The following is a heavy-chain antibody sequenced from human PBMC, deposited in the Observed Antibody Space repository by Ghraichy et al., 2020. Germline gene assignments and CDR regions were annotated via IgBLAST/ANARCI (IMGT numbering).Heavy chain of an antibody. CDR1: GGSFSGYY. V-gene: IGHV4-34*01. CDR2: INHSGST. CDR3: ARVPLNHAYYYYTMDV. J-gene: IGHJ6*02. Sequence: GSLSLTCAVYGGSFSGYYWSWIRQPPGKGLEWIGEINHSGSTNYNPSLKSRVTISLDTSKNQFSLKLSSVTAADTAVYFCARVPLNHAYYYYTMDVWGQGTTVTVSS.